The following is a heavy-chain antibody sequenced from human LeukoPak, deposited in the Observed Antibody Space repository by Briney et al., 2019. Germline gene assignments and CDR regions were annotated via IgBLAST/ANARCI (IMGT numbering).Heavy chain of an antibody. CDR1: GFIFSSYG. J-gene: IGHJ4*02. D-gene: IGHD3-10*01. V-gene: IGHV3-30*02. CDR3: AKSPHYYGSGSRFDY. Sequence: PGGSLRLSCAASGFIFSSYGMHWVRQAPGKGLEWVAFIRYDGSNKYYADSAKGRFTISRDNSKNTLYLQMNSLRAEDTAVYYCAKSPHYYGSGSRFDYWGQGTLVTVSS. CDR2: IRYDGSNK.